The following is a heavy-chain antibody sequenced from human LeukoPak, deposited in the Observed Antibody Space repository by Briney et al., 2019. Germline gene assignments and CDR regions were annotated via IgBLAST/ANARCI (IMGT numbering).Heavy chain of an antibody. CDR1: GFSFNTYS. Sequence: PGGSLRLSCAASGFSFNTYSMTWVRQAPGKGLEWVSIISRTSESTFYADSVKGRFTISRDNSKNTLYLQMNSLRAEDTAVYYCARRAGAYSHPYDYWGQGTLVTVSS. V-gene: IGHV3-21*04. CDR3: ARRAGAYSHPYDY. J-gene: IGHJ4*02. CDR2: ISRTSEST. D-gene: IGHD4/OR15-4a*01.